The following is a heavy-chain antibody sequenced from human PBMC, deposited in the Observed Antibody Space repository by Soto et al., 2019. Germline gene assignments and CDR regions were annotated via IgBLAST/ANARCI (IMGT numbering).Heavy chain of an antibody. V-gene: IGHV1-2*02. CDR3: TRENIENSDGLYDAFDI. D-gene: IGHD5-18*01. Sequence: GASVKVSCKTSGYTFTAYDIHWVRQAPGQRLEWMGWMNPNSGGAYFAQKFQGRVTLTRDTSIGTAYIEVHSLTSDDTGVYFCTRENIENSDGLYDAFDIWGQGTTVTVSS. CDR1: GYTFTAYD. J-gene: IGHJ3*02. CDR2: MNPNSGGA.